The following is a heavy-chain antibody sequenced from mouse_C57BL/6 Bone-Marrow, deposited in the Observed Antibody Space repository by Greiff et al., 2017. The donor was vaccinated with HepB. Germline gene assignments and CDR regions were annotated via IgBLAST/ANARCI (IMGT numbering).Heavy chain of an antibody. CDR3: ARSVYYDLLDY. Sequence: EVKVVESGPELVKPGASVKISCKASGYSFTGYYMNWVKQSPEKSLEWIGEINPSTGGTTYNQKFKAKATLTVDKSSSTAYMQLKSLTSEDSAVYYCARSVYYDLLDYWGQGTTLTVSS. J-gene: IGHJ2*01. CDR2: INPSTGGT. D-gene: IGHD2-4*01. CDR1: GYSFTGYY. V-gene: IGHV1-42*01.